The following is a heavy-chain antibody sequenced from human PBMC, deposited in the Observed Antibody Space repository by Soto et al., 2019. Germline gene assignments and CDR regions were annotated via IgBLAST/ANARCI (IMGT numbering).Heavy chain of an antibody. V-gene: IGHV1-18*01. Sequence: ASVKVSCKASGYTFTSYGISWVRQAPGQGLEWMGWISAYNGNTNYAQKLQGRVTMTTDTSTSTASMELRSLRSADAAVYYFARVPIDLTLANRYYFDYWGQGTLVTVSS. CDR2: ISAYNGNT. J-gene: IGHJ4*02. CDR1: GYTFTSYG. D-gene: IGHD3-9*01. CDR3: ARVPIDLTLANRYYFDY.